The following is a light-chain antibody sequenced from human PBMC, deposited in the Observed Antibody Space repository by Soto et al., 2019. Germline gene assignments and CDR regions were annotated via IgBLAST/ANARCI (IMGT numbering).Light chain of an antibody. CDR3: LQHYGYPWT. Sequence: DIQMTQSPSSLSASVGDRVPLTCRASQGIRNELGWYQQKPGKAPKRLIYAASSMQSGVPSRFSGSGSGTEFTLTISSLQPEDFATYYCLQHYGYPWTFGQGTKVEIK. V-gene: IGKV1-17*01. CDR1: QGIRNE. J-gene: IGKJ1*01. CDR2: AAS.